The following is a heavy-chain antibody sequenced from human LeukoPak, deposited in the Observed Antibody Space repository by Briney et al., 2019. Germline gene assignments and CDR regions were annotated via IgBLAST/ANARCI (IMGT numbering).Heavy chain of an antibody. CDR3: ARDSGWYSSGWYGAFDI. V-gene: IGHV4-59*01. J-gene: IGHJ3*02. Sequence: SESLSLICTVSGGSISSYYWSWTRHPPGEGREWIGYIYYSGSTNYNPCRKSRVTISVDKSKNQFSLKLSSVTAADTAVYFCARDSGWYSSGWYGAFDIWGQGTMVTVSS. CDR1: GGSISSYY. D-gene: IGHD6-19*01. CDR2: IYYSGST.